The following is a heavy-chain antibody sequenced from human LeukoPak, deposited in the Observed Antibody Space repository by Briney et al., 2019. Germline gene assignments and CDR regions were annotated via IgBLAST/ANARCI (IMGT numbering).Heavy chain of an antibody. CDR2: ISSSSSYI. D-gene: IGHD6-6*01. Sequence: GGSLRLSCAASGFTFSSYNMNWVRQAPGKGLEWVSFISSSSSYIYYTDSVKGRFTISRDNAKNSLYLQMNSLRAEDTAVYYCARGSSSNCDYWGQGTLVIVSS. CDR1: GFTFSSYN. CDR3: ARGSSSNCDY. V-gene: IGHV3-21*01. J-gene: IGHJ4*02.